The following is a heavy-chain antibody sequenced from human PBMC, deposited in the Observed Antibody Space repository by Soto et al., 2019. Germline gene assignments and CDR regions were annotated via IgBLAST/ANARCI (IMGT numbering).Heavy chain of an antibody. Sequence: PGGSLRLSCAASGFTFSSFTMSWVRQAPGKGLEWVSAISGSGGSTYYADSVKGRFTISRDNSKNTLYLQMNSLRAEDTAVYYCAKDSPPYDSSGYYYFDYWGQGTLVTVSS. V-gene: IGHV3-23*01. CDR3: AKDSPPYDSSGYYYFDY. CDR2: ISGSGGST. J-gene: IGHJ4*02. D-gene: IGHD3-22*01. CDR1: GFTFSSFT.